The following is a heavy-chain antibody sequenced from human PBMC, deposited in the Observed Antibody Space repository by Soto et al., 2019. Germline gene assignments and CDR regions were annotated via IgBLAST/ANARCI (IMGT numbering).Heavy chain of an antibody. Sequence: EVQLVESGGGLVQPGGSLRLSCAASGFTVSSNYMSWVRQAPGKGLEWVSVIYSGGSTYYADSVKGRFTISRDNSKNTLYLQMNSLRAEDTAVYYCACFGAGGIRYFDPPAHWGQGTLVTVSS. CDR3: ACFGAGGIRYFDPPAH. CDR1: GFTVSSNY. V-gene: IGHV3-66*01. J-gene: IGHJ4*02. D-gene: IGHD3-9*01. CDR2: IYSGGST.